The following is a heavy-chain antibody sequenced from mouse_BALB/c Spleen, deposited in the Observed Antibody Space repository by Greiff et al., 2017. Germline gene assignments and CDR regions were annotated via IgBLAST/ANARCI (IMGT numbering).Heavy chain of an antibody. Sequence: QVQLQQPGAELVKPGASVKLSCKASGYTFTSYYMYWVKQRPGQGLEWIGGINPSNGGTNYNEKFKGKATLTVDTSSSTAYVDLSSLTSEDSAVYYCARGGSYRYDRFAYWGQGTLVTVSA. D-gene: IGHD2-14*01. V-gene: IGHV1S81*02. CDR2: INPSNGGT. CDR3: ARGGSYRYDRFAY. J-gene: IGHJ3*01. CDR1: GYTFTSYY.